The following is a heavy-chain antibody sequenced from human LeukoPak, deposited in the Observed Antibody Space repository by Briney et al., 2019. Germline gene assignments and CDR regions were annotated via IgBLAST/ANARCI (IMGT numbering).Heavy chain of an antibody. CDR1: GYSFTNYW. D-gene: IGHD5-12*01. Sequence: GESLKISCKASGYSFTNYWIGWVRQMPGKGLEWMGIIYPGDSDTKYSPSLQGQVTISADKSINTAYLQWSSLRASDTAMYYCARQGTIVAGTLGTTFDYWGQGTLLTVSS. J-gene: IGHJ4*02. CDR2: IYPGDSDT. V-gene: IGHV5-51*01. CDR3: ARQGTIVAGTLGTTFDY.